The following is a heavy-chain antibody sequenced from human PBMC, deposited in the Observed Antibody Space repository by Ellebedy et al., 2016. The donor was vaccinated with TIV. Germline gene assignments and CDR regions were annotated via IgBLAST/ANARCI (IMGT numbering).Heavy chain of an antibody. CDR2: IGTAGDT. D-gene: IGHD1-14*01. Sequence: GESLKISCAASGFTFSSYDMHWVRQVTGKGLEWVSAIGTAGDTYYPASVKGRFTISRENAKNSLYLQMNSLRAGDTAVYYCARDTEGLDYWGQGTLVTVSS. CDR3: ARDTEGLDY. V-gene: IGHV3-13*01. CDR1: GFTFSSYD. J-gene: IGHJ4*02.